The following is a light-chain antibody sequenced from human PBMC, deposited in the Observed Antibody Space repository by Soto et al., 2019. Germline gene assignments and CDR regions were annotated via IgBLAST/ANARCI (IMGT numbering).Light chain of an antibody. V-gene: IGLV2-11*01. CDR3: CSYAGRYTYV. Sequence: QSVLTQPPSASGTPGQRVTISCTGTSSPVGGYHYVSWYQQFPGKAPKLMIYAVSQRPSGVPDRFSGSESGNTASLTISGLQADDEADYYCCSYAGRYTYVFGSGTKVTVL. J-gene: IGLJ1*01. CDR2: AVS. CDR1: SSPVGGYHY.